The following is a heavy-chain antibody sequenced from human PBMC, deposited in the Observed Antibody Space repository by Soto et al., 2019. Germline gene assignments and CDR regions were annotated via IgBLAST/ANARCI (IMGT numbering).Heavy chain of an antibody. CDR1: GGTFSNGA. CDR3: ANERVGEMATGGYFDY. CDR2: IIHLFGTP. D-gene: IGHD3-10*01. V-gene: IGHV1-69*01. Sequence: QVQLVQSGAEVKRPGSSVKVSCKIFGGTFSNGAFSWVRQAPGQGLEWMGGIIHLFGTPSYAQKFQGRVTVTADESSSTVYMELSSLTSEDTAIYYCANERVGEMATGGYFDYWGQGTLVSVSS. J-gene: IGHJ4*02.